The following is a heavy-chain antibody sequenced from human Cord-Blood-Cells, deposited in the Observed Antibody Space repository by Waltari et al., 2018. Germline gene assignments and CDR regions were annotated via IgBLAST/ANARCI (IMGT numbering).Heavy chain of an antibody. V-gene: IGHV1-69*09. CDR3: ARGGSGGSYY. J-gene: IGHJ4*02. D-gene: IGHD1-26*01. CDR1: GGTFSSYD. CDR2: IIPILGIA. Sequence: QVQLVQSGAEVKNPGSAVKVSCQAAGGTFSSYDIRWVPQAPGQGLEWMGRIIPILGIANYAQKFQGRVTITADKSTSTAYMELSSLRSEDTAVYYCARGGSGGSYYWGQGTLVTVSS.